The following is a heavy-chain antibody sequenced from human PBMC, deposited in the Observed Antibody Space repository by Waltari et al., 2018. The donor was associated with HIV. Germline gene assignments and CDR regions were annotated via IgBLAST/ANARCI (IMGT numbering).Heavy chain of an antibody. Sequence: LVQSGGGLVKPGGSLRLSCKSYGAAILALWMDWVPQARGRGLEWIGRVKSKENVGRTVYGVPIQGRVCISRDDSTATAYLQMNRLKPEATGMYFCAIGLMTNFAYLTYYDHWGQGTPVGVSA. J-gene: IGHJ4*02. D-gene: IGHD2-8*01. CDR1: GAAILALW. CDR2: VKSKENVGRT. CDR3: AIGLMTNFAYLTYYDH. V-gene: IGHV3-15*01.